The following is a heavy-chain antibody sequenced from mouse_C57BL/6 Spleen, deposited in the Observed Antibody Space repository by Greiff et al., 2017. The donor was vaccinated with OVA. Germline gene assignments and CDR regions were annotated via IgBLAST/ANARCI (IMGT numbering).Heavy chain of an antibody. CDR3: TGGIYYDYDGAWFAY. V-gene: IGHV6-3*01. J-gene: IGHJ3*01. CDR2: IRLKSDNYAT. CDR1: GFTFSNYW. D-gene: IGHD2-4*01. Sequence: EVKVVESGGGLVQPGGSMKLSCVASGFTFSNYWMNWVRQSPEKGLEWVAQIRLKSDNYATHYAESVKGRFTISRDDSKSSVYLQMNNLRAEDTGIYYCTGGIYYDYDGAWFAYWGQGTLVTVSA.